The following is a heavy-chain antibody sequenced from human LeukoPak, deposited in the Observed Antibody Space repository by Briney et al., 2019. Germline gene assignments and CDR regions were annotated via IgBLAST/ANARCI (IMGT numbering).Heavy chain of an antibody. V-gene: IGHV1-69*04. CDR1: GGTFSSYA. J-gene: IGHJ4*02. Sequence: ASVKVSCKASGGTFSSYAISWVRQAPGQGLEWMGRIIPIFGIANYAQKFQGRVTITADKSTSTAYMELSSLRSEDTAVYYCARDRDYDGILYFDYWGQGTLVTVSS. CDR2: IIPIFGIA. CDR3: ARDRDYDGILYFDY. D-gene: IGHD4-23*01.